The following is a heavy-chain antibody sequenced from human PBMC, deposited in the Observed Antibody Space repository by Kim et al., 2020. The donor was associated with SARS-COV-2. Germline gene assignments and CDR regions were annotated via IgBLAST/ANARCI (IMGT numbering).Heavy chain of an antibody. CDR3: ARAEIAAAGYDY. Sequence: SETLSLTCTVSGGSISSYYWSWIRQPPVKGLEWIGYIYYSGITNYNPSLKSRVTISVDTSKNQFSLKLSSVTAADTAVYYCARAEIAAAGYDYWGQGTLVTVSS. D-gene: IGHD6-13*01. J-gene: IGHJ4*02. V-gene: IGHV4-59*01. CDR2: IYYSGIT. CDR1: GGSISSYY.